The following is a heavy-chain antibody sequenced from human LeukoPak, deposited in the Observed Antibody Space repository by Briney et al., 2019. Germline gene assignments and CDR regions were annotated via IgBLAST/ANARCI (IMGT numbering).Heavy chain of an antibody. Sequence: PSETLSLTCTVSGGSISSYYWSWIRQPPGKGLEWIGYIYYSGSTNYNPSLKSRVTISVDTSKNQFSLKLSSVTAADTAVYYCARGRDEGNAKPYYYYMDVWGKGTTVTVSS. CDR2: IYYSGST. J-gene: IGHJ6*03. CDR3: ARGRDEGNAKPYYYYMDV. CDR1: GGSISSYY. V-gene: IGHV4-59*01.